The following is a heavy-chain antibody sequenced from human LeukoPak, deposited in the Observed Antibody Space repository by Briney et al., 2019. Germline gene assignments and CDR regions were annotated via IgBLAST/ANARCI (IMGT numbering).Heavy chain of an antibody. D-gene: IGHD4-17*01. Sequence: GASVKVSCKASGDTFTSYSMHWVRQAPGQGLEWMGWIIPNSGAANYAQKFQGWVTMTRDTSISTAYRELSRLRTDENAVDYCARGYGETADFDYWGQGTVVTVSS. CDR1: GDTFTSYS. J-gene: IGHJ4*02. CDR3: ARGYGETADFDY. CDR2: IIPNSGAA. V-gene: IGHV1-2*04.